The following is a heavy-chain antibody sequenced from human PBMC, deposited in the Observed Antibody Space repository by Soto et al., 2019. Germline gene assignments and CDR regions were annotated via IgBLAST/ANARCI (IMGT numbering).Heavy chain of an antibody. Sequence: QVQLQESGPGLVKPSGTLSLTCAVSSGSISSSNWWSWVRQPPGKGLEWIGEIHHSGSTNYNPSLKSRVTISVDKSKNQFSLKLSSVTAADTAVYYCARSVRTVTTTWFDPWGQGTLVTVSS. CDR2: IHHSGST. D-gene: IGHD4-17*01. J-gene: IGHJ5*02. V-gene: IGHV4-4*02. CDR3: ARSVRTVTTTWFDP. CDR1: SGSISSSNW.